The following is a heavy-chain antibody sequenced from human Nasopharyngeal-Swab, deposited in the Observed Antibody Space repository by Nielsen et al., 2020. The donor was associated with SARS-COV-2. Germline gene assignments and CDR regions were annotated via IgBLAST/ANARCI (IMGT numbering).Heavy chain of an antibody. V-gene: IGHV3-23*01. CDR2: ISGSGGST. D-gene: IGHD3-22*01. J-gene: IGHJ3*02. CDR3: ARDRAYYDSSGYYFGFDAFDI. Sequence: VRQAPGKGLEWVSAISGSGGSTYYADSVKGRFTISRDNSKNTLYLQMNSLRAEDTAVYYCARDRAYYDSSGYYFGFDAFDIWGQGTMVTVSS.